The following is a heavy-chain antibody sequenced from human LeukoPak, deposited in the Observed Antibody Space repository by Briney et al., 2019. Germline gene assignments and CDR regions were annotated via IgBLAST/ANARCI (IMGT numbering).Heavy chain of an antibody. Sequence: GGSLRLSCAASGFTFSNYWMSWVRQAQGKGLEWVANIKEDGSEKYYVDSVKGRFTISRDNAKNSLYLQMNSLRAEDTAVYYCARDYDYVWGSYHYFYFDYWGQGTLVTVSS. J-gene: IGHJ4*02. CDR1: GFTFSNYW. D-gene: IGHD3-16*02. CDR2: IKEDGSEK. CDR3: ARDYDYVWGSYHYFYFDY. V-gene: IGHV3-7*04.